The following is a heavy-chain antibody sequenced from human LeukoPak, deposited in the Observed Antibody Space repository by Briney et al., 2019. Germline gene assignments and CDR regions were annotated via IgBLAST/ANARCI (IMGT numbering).Heavy chain of an antibody. CDR1: GYTFTGYY. V-gene: IGHV1-2*02. CDR3: AREQAYGDYAGFDY. Sequence: ASVKVSCKASGYTFTGYYMHWVRQAPGQGLEWMGWINPNSGGTNYAQKFQGRVTMTRDTSISTAYMELSRLRSDDTAVYSCAREQAYGDYAGFDYWGQGTLVTVSS. CDR2: INPNSGGT. D-gene: IGHD4-17*01. J-gene: IGHJ4*02.